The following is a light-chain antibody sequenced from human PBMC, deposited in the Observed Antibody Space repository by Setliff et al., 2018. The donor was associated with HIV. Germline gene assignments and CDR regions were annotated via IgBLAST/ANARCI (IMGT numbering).Light chain of an antibody. CDR2: EVR. J-gene: IGLJ1*01. CDR1: TSDVGGYNY. V-gene: IGLV2-14*01. CDR3: SSYAITNTLP. Sequence: QSALTQPASVSGSPGQSLTISCTGTTSDVGGYNYVSWYQQHPGKAPKLIIYEVRNRPSGVSDRFSGSKSGNTASPTISGLQADDEADYYCSSYAITNTLPFGTGTKV.